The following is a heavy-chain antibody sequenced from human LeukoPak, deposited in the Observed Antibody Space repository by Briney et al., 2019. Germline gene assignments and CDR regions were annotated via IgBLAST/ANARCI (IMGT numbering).Heavy chain of an antibody. CDR2: ISGSGGST. J-gene: IGHJ4*02. CDR3: AKGGYYDSSGYYHN. Sequence: GGSLRLSCAASGFTFSRYAMSWVRQAPGKGLEWVSAISGSGGSTYYAGSVKGRFTIPRENSKNTLYLQMNSLRAEDTAVYYCAKGGYYDSSGYYHNWGQGTLVTVSS. D-gene: IGHD3-22*01. CDR1: GFTFSRYA. V-gene: IGHV3-23*01.